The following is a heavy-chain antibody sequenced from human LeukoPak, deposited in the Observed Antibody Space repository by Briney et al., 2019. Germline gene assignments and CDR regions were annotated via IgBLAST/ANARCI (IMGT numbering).Heavy chain of an antibody. CDR2: MNPNSGDT. CDR1: GYTFTSYD. Sequence: ASVKVSCKASGYTFTSYDINLVRQATGQGLEWMGWMNPNSGDTSYAREFQDRVTMTRDTSLSTAYMELSRLRSDDTAVYFCARRPINCIITNCYVDYWGQGTLVTVSS. D-gene: IGHD2-2*01. CDR3: ARRPINCIITNCYVDY. V-gene: IGHV1-8*01. J-gene: IGHJ4*02.